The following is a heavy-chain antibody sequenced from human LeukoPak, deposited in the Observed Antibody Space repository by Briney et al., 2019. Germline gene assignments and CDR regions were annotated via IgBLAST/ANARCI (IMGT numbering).Heavy chain of an antibody. J-gene: IGHJ4*02. CDR2: ISGSGGST. CDR3: AKDSSSRHSSSSFDY. Sequence: GGSLRLSCAASGFTFSSYAMSWVRQAPGKGLEWVSAISGSGGSTYYADSVKGRFTISRDNSRNTLYLQMNSLRAEDTAVYYCAKDSSSRHSSSSFDYWGQGTLVTVSS. CDR1: GFTFSSYA. V-gene: IGHV3-23*01. D-gene: IGHD6-6*01.